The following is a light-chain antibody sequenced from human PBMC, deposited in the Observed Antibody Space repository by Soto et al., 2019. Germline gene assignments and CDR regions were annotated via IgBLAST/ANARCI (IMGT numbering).Light chain of an antibody. CDR2: GAS. Sequence: EIVMTQSPATLSVSPGERVTLSCRASQSVSGNLAWYQQKPGQAPRLLIYGASTRATGIPARFSGSGSGTEFTLTISSPQSEDFAVYYCQQYNNWGTFGQGTKVEIK. CDR1: QSVSGN. V-gene: IGKV3-15*01. J-gene: IGKJ1*01. CDR3: QQYNNWGT.